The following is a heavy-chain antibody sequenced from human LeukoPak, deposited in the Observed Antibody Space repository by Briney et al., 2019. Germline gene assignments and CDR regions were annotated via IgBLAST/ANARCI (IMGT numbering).Heavy chain of an antibody. CDR3: ASQSITMVRGVKEEVDY. V-gene: IGHV3-30*14. J-gene: IGHJ4*02. Sequence: PGRSLRLSCAASGFTFSSYAMHWVRQAPGKGLEWVAVISYDGSNKNYADSVKGRFTISGDNSKNTLYLQMNSLRAEDTAVYYCASQSITMVRGVKEEVDYWGQGTLVTVSS. CDR2: ISYDGSNK. CDR1: GFTFSSYA. D-gene: IGHD3-10*01.